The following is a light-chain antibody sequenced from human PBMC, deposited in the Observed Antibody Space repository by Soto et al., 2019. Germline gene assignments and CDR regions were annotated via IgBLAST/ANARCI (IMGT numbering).Light chain of an antibody. Sequence: QPVLTQPPSVSGAPGQRVTISCTGSRSNIGAGYDVHWYQQLPGTAPKLLIYGISNRPSGVPDRFSGSKSGTSASLAITGLQAEDEADYYCQSYDSSLSGWVFGGGTKLTVL. CDR2: GIS. J-gene: IGLJ2*01. CDR3: QSYDSSLSGWV. CDR1: RSNIGAGYD. V-gene: IGLV1-40*01.